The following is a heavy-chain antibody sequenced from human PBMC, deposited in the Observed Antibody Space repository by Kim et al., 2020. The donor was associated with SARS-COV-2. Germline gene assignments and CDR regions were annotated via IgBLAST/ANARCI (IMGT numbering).Heavy chain of an antibody. V-gene: IGHV1-2*06. CDR2: INPNSGGT. J-gene: IGHJ4*02. CDR3: ARVGYSSSRTDY. D-gene: IGHD6-6*01. Sequence: ASVKVSCKASGYTFTGYYMHWVRQAPGQGLEWMGRINPNSGGTNYAQKFQGRVTMTRDTSISTAYMELSRLRSDDTAVYYCARVGYSSSRTDYWGQGTLVTVSS. CDR1: GYTFTGYY.